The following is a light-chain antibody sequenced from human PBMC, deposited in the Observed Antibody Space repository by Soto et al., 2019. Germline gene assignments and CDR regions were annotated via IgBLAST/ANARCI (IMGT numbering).Light chain of an antibody. Sequence: DIVMTQSPATLSVSPGERDTRSGRAIQSVSSNLAWYQQKPGQAPRVLIYGASNRATGIPARFSGSGSGTDFTLTISSLEPEDFAVYYCQQRNNWPLSITVGQGTRLEIK. J-gene: IGKJ5*01. V-gene: IGKV3-11*01. CDR1: QSVSSN. CDR3: QQRNNWPLSIT. CDR2: GAS.